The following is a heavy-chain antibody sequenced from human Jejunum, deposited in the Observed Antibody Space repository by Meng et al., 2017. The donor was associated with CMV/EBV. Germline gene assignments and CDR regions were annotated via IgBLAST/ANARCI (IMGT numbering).Heavy chain of an antibody. CDR2: INGDGAST. Sequence: GFIFSNHWVHWVRHAPGKGLVWVSRINGDGASTSYADSVKGRFTISRDNPRNTVYLEMNSLRGEDTAVYYCTRDPNQLVLEYFQHWGQGTPVTVSS. J-gene: IGHJ1*01. D-gene: IGHD1-14*01. CDR1: GFIFSNHW. CDR3: TRDPNQLVLEYFQH. V-gene: IGHV3-74*01.